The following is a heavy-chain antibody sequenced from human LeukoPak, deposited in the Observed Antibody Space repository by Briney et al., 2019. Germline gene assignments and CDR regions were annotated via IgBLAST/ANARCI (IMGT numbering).Heavy chain of an antibody. CDR1: GGSISNYY. D-gene: IGHD3-22*01. J-gene: IGHJ4*02. CDR2: LDTSGST. Sequence: SETLSLTCTVSGGSISNYYWSWIRQPAGKGLEWIGRLDTSGSTNYNPSLKSRVTMSGDTSKKQFSLKLSSVTAADTAVYYCVSTTYYYDSSGYYFLDYWGQGTLVTVSS. CDR3: VSTTYYYDSSGYYFLDY. V-gene: IGHV4-4*07.